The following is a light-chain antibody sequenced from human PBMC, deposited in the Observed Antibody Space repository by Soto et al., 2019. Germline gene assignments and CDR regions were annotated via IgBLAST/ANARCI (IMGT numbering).Light chain of an antibody. CDR1: QSLLHSNGYNY. CDR2: LGS. V-gene: IGKV2-28*01. Sequence: DIVMTQSPLSLPVTPGEPASISCRSSQSLLHSNGYNYLDWYLQKPGQSPQLLIYLGSNRASGVPDRFSGSGSGTDFKLTISRVEAEDVGVYYCMQALQTPDTFGQGTKMEIK. CDR3: MQALQTPDT. J-gene: IGKJ2*01.